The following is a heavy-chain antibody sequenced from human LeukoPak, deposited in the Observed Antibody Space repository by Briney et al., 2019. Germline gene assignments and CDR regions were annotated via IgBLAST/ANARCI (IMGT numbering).Heavy chain of an antibody. V-gene: IGHV1-8*01. CDR2: MNPNSGNT. D-gene: IGHD2-2*01. CDR3: ARDREYHPSDAFDI. J-gene: IGHJ3*02. Sequence: GASVKVSCKASGYTFTSYDINWVRQATGQGLEWMGWMNPNSGNTGYAQKFQGRVTMTRNTSISTAYMELSSLRSEDTAVYYCARDREYHPSDAFDIWGQGTMVTVSS. CDR1: GYTFTSYD.